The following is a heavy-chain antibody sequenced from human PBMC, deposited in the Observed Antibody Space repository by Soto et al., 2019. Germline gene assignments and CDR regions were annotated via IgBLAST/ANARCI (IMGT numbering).Heavy chain of an antibody. D-gene: IGHD2-2*01. CDR2: IYYSGST. CDR3: ASGYCSSTSCFYYGMDV. J-gene: IGHJ6*02. CDR1: GGSISSGDYY. Sequence: SETLSLTCTVSGGSISSGDYYWSWIRQPPGKGLEWIGYIYYSGSTYYNPSLKSRVTISVDTSKNQFSLKLSSVTAADTAVYYCASGYCSSTSCFYYGMDVWGQGTTVTVSS. V-gene: IGHV4-30-4*01.